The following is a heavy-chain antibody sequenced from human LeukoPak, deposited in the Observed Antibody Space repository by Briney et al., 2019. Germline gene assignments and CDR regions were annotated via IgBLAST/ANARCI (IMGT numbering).Heavy chain of an antibody. V-gene: IGHV1-24*01. D-gene: IGHD3-16*02. J-gene: IGHJ4*02. CDR3: ATEIGSGLCLGELSLNFDY. CDR2: FDPEDGET. Sequence: ASVKVSCKVSGYTLTELSMHWVRQAPGKGLEWMGDFDPEDGETIYAQKFQGRVTMTEDTSTDTAYMELSSLRSEDTAVYYCATEIGSGLCLGELSLNFDYWGQGTLVTVSS. CDR1: GYTLTELS.